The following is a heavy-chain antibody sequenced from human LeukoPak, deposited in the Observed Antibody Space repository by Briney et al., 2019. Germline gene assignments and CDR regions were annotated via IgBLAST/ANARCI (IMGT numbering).Heavy chain of an antibody. D-gene: IGHD6-19*01. CDR1: GFTFSSYL. V-gene: IGHV3-74*01. CDR2: INSDGSST. J-gene: IGHJ4*02. Sequence: GGSLRLSCIASGFTFSSYLMHWVRQAPGKGLVWVSRINSDGSSTTYADSVRGRFAISRDNAKSRLYLQMNSLRAEDTAVYYCTRGLGIAVADVFDYWGQGTLVTVSS. CDR3: TRGLGIAVADVFDY.